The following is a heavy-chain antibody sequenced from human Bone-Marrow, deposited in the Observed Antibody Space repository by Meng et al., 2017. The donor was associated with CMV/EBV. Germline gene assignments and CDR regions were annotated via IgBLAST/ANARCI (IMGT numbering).Heavy chain of an antibody. J-gene: IGHJ4*01. Sequence: SVKVSCKASGGTFSSYTISWVRQAPGQGLEWMGRIIPILGIANYAQKFQGRVTITADKSTSTAYMELSSLRSEDTAVYYCARDVEQLLSGGYSSSAFNYWGRGTLVTVSS. V-gene: IGHV1-69*04. CDR1: GGTFSSYT. CDR2: IIPILGIA. D-gene: IGHD6-13*01. CDR3: ARDVEQLLSGGYSSSAFNY.